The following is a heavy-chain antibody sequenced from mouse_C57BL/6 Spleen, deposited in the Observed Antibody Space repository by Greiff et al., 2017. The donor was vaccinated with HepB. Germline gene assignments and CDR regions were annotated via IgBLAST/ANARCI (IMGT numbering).Heavy chain of an antibody. V-gene: IGHV1-54*01. CDR1: GYAFTNYL. D-gene: IGHD2-10*01. CDR2: INPGSGGT. CDR3: ARAAGSYCVDD. Sequence: QVQLQQSGAELVRPGTSVKVSCKASGYAFTNYLIEWVKQRPGQGLEWIGVINPGSGGTNYNEKFKGKATLTADKSSSTAYMQLSSLTSEDSAVYFCARAAGSYCVDDWGQGTTLTVSS. J-gene: IGHJ2*01.